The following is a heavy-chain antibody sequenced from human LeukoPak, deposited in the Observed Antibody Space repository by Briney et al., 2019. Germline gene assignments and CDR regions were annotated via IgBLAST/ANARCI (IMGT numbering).Heavy chain of an antibody. CDR3: AKDGWQGYKFDY. D-gene: IGHD3-10*01. J-gene: IGHJ4*02. CDR1: GFTFSSYA. V-gene: IGHV3-23*01. Sequence: GGSLRLSCAASGFTFSSYAMSWVRQAPGKGLEWVSAISGSGGSTYYADSVRGRFTISRDNSKNTLYLQMNSLRAEDTAVYYCAKDGWQGYKFDYWGQGTLVTVSS. CDR2: ISGSGGST.